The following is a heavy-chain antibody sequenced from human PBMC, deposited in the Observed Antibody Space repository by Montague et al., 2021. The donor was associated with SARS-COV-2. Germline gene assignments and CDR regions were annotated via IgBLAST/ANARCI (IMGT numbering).Heavy chain of an antibody. CDR1: GGSIGSYY. J-gene: IGHJ6*02. Sequence: SETLSLTCTVSGGSIGSYYWSWIRQPPGKGLEWIGYIYYSGSTNYSPSLKSRVTISVDTSKKQFSLKLSSVTAADTAVYYCARGGGLRNYGMDVWGQGTTVTVSS. CDR3: ARGGGLRNYGMDV. V-gene: IGHV4-59*13. D-gene: IGHD5-12*01. CDR2: IYYSGST.